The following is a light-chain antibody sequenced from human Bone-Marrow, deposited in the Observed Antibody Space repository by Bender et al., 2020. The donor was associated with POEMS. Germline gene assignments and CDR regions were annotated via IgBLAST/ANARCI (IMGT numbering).Light chain of an antibody. Sequence: SFELTQPPSLSVSPGQTASITCSGDNLGAKYVCWYQQKSGQSPVLVIYQDTKRPSGVPERFSGANSGNTPTLTISGTQAMEEADYYCPAWDSSTAAVFGTGTKVTVI. CDR2: QDT. CDR3: PAWDSSTAAV. J-gene: IGLJ1*01. CDR1: NLGAKY. V-gene: IGLV3-1*01.